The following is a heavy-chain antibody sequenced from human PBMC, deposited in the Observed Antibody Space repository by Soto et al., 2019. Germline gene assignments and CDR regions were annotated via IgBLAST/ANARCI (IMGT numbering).Heavy chain of an antibody. V-gene: IGHV3-30*18. CDR3: AKDLGRGPYHDFWSGPFDY. D-gene: IGHD3-3*01. J-gene: IGHJ4*02. Sequence: PGGSLRLSCAASGFTFSSYGMHWVRQAPGKGLEWVAVISYDGSNKNYADSVKGRFTISRDNSKNTLYLQMKSLRAEDTAVYYCAKDLGRGPYHDFWSGPFDYWGQGTLVTVSS. CDR1: GFTFSSYG. CDR2: ISYDGSNK.